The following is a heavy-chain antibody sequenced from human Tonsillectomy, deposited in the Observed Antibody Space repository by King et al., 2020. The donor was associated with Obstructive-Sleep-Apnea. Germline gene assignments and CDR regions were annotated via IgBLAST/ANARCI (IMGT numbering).Heavy chain of an antibody. Sequence: QLVQSGGGVVQPGGSLRLSCVASGFTFSSYGVHWVRQAPGKGLEWVAFIRYDGWDKYFADSVKGRFTISRDNSKNTLYLQMNSLRAEDTAVYYCAKGGTTGATGSAFDIWGQGTMVTVSS. D-gene: IGHD1-1*01. CDR3: AKGGTTGATGSAFDI. V-gene: IGHV3-30*02. CDR1: GFTFSSYG. CDR2: IRYDGWDK. J-gene: IGHJ3*02.